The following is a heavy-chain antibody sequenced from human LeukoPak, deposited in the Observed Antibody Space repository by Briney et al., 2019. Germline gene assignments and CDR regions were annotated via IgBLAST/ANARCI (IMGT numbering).Heavy chain of an antibody. Sequence: GGSLRLSCAASGFTFSNAWMSWVRQAPGKGLEWVGRIKSKTDGGTTDYAAPVKGRFTISRDDSKNTLYLQMNSLKTEDTAVYYCTTDLRYYYGSGSRSFDYWGQGTLVTVSS. V-gene: IGHV3-15*01. D-gene: IGHD3-10*01. CDR3: TTDLRYYYGSGSRSFDY. J-gene: IGHJ4*02. CDR1: GFTFSNAW. CDR2: IKSKTDGGTT.